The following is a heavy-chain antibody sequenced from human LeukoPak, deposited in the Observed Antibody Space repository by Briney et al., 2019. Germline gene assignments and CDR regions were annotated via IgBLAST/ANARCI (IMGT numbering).Heavy chain of an antibody. CDR1: GFTFTNYD. Sequence: PGGSLRLSCAASGFTFTNYDMSWVRQAPGKGLEWVSAISGSGGGAYYADSVKGRFTISRDNSHNRLYLQMNSLRAEDTAVYYCAKVGPTYCSGGSCYSGVRTYYFDYWGQGTLVTVSS. V-gene: IGHV3-23*01. J-gene: IGHJ4*02. D-gene: IGHD2-15*01. CDR2: ISGSGGGA. CDR3: AKVGPTYCSGGSCYSGVRTYYFDY.